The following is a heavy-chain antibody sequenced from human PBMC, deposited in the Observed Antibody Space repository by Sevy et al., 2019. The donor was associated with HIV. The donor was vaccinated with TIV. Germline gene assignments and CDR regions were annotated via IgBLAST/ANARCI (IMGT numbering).Heavy chain of an antibody. CDR2: ISFDASNK. CDR3: ALERVSSDVAEYFQN. V-gene: IGHV3-30*04. Sequence: GGSLRLSCAASGFTFSRYSMHWVRQAPGKGLEWVATISFDASNKHYADSVKGRFTISRDNFQNSLFLQMNSLRPEDTAVYYCALERVSSDVAEYFQNWGQGTLVTVSS. J-gene: IGHJ1*01. CDR1: GFTFSRYS. D-gene: IGHD1-1*01.